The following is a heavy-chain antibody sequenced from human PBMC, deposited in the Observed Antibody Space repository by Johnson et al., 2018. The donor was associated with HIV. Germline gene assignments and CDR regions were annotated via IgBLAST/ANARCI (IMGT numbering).Heavy chain of an antibody. J-gene: IGHJ3*02. Sequence: QVLLVESGGGLVQPGRSLRLSCAASGFTFNSYALHWVRQAPGKGLVWVAFIRYDGTNKHYADSVRGRFTISRDNSKNTLYLQMNSLRAEDTAVYYCAKGMWGQDAFDIWGQGTMVTVSS. CDR3: AKGMWGQDAFDI. CDR2: IRYDGTNK. CDR1: GFTFNSYA. V-gene: IGHV3-33*08. D-gene: IGHD1-26*01.